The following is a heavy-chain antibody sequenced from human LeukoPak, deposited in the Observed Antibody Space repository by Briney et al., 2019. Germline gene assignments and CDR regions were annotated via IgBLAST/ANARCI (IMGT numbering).Heavy chain of an antibody. Sequence: GGSLRLSCAASGFTFSVFAMHWVRQAPGKGLEWVSSISGSGDSTYYADSVKGRFTFSRDNSKNTLYLQMNSLRAEDTAVYYRAKGQNSNWYEGWDYWGQGTLVTVSS. D-gene: IGHD6-13*01. J-gene: IGHJ4*02. CDR2: ISGSGDST. V-gene: IGHV3-23*01. CDR1: GFTFSVFA. CDR3: AKGQNSNWYEGWDY.